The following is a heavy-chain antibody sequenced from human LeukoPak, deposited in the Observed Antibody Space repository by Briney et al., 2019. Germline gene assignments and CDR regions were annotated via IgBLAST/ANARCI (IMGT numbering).Heavy chain of an antibody. J-gene: IGHJ4*02. CDR2: INHSGST. Sequence: SETLSLTCTVSGGSISSYYWSWIRQPPGKGLEWIGEINHSGSTNYNPSLKSRVTISVDTSKNQFSLKLSSVTAADTAVYYCARESKEAREPDSYGFTPTDYWGQGTLVTASS. CDR1: GGSISSYY. CDR3: ARESKEAREPDSYGFTPTDY. V-gene: IGHV4-34*01. D-gene: IGHD5-18*01.